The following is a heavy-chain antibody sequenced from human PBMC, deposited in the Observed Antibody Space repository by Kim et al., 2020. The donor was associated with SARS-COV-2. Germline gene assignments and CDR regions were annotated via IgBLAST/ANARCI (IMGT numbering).Heavy chain of an antibody. CDR1: GFTFSEYQ. CDR3: AREYDSSGYYYYLDY. J-gene: IGHJ4*02. CDR2: ISNSGGGSTI. D-gene: IGHD3-22*01. Sequence: GGSLRLSCAASGFTFSEYQMSWIRQAPGKGLEWISYISNSGGGSTIYYADSVKGRFTISRDNAKKSLYLQMSSLRADDTAVYYCAREYDSSGYYYYLDYWGQRTLVTVSS. V-gene: IGHV3-11*04.